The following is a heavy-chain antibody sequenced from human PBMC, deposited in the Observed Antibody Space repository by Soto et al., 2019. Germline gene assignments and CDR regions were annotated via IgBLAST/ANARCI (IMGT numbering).Heavy chain of an antibody. CDR1: GFTFRNYD. Sequence: EVQLVESGGGLVQPGGSLSLSFEASGFTFRNYDMHWVRQGTGKGLEWVSGISAAGDPDYADSVEGRFTISRENAQNAVYLQMNSLRVGDTAVDDGARTDRDFYGLDVWGQGTTVIVSS. J-gene: IGHJ6*02. V-gene: IGHV3-13*05. CDR3: ARTDRDFYGLDV. CDR2: ISAAGDP.